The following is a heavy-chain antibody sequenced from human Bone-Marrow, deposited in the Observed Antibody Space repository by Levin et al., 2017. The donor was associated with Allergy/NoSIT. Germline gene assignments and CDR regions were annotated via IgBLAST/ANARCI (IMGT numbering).Heavy chain of an antibody. CDR3: ARSYYDSGSKPYYFDY. J-gene: IGHJ4*02. Sequence: SQTLSLPCTVSGVSIRSYYWSWIRQPPGKELEWIGYISYSGSPNYNPSLKSRVTISLDTSKNQFSLKLSSVTAADTAVYYCARSYYDSGSKPYYFDYWGQGTLVTVSS. V-gene: IGHV4-59*01. CDR1: GVSIRSYY. D-gene: IGHD3-10*01. CDR2: ISYSGSP.